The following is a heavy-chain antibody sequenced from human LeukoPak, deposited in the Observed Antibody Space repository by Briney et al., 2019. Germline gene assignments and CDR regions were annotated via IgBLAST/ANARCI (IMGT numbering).Heavy chain of an antibody. CDR2: IYYSGST. J-gene: IGHJ6*02. Sequence: SETLSLTCTVSGGSISSYYWGWIRQPPGKGLEWIGYIYYSGSTNYNPSLKSRVTISVDTSKNQFSLKLSSVTAADTAVYYCARDPGRDYYYYYGMDVWGQGTTVTVSS. CDR3: ARDPGRDYYYYYGMDV. CDR1: GGSISSYY. V-gene: IGHV4-59*01. D-gene: IGHD2-15*01.